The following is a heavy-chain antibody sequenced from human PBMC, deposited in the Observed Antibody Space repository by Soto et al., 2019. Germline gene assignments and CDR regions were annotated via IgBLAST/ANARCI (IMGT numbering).Heavy chain of an antibody. CDR2: ISYDGSNK. V-gene: IGHV3-30-3*01. CDR3: ATEVAGTCGGGY. CDR1: GFTFSSYA. J-gene: IGHJ4*02. D-gene: IGHD6-19*01. Sequence: QVQLVESGGGVVQPGRSLRLSCAASGFTFSSYAMHWVRQAPGKGLEWVAVISYDGSNKYYADSVKGRFTISRDNSKNTLYLQMNSLRAEDTAVYYCATEVAGTCGGGYWGQGTLVTVSS.